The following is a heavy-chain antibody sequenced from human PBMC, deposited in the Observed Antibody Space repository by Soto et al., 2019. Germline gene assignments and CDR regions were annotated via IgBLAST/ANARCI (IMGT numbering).Heavy chain of an antibody. CDR1: GFTVSTNY. V-gene: IGHV3-53*01. CDR3: ATSGVYYYYGMDV. CDR2: IYSGVRT. Sequence: GGSLRLSCAVSGFTVSTNYMSWVRQAPGKGLEWVSIIYSGVRTYYVDSVKGRFTISSDNSKNTLYLQMNSLGVDDTAVYYCATSGVYYYYGMDVWGQGTTVTVSS. D-gene: IGHD3-10*01. J-gene: IGHJ6*02.